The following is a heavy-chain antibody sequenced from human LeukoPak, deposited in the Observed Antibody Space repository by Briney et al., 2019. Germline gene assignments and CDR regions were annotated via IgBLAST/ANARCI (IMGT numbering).Heavy chain of an antibody. D-gene: IGHD5/OR15-5a*01. CDR1: GFTFDDYA. V-gene: IGHV3-9*01. CDR3: ARDGHYTIYELRFDY. J-gene: IGHJ4*02. CDR2: ISWNSGSI. Sequence: GGSLSLSCAASGFTFDDYAMHWVRHAPGKGLEWVSGISWNSGSIGYADSVKGRFTISRDNAENSLYLQMNSLRAEDTGVYYCARDGHYTIYELRFDYWGQGALVTVSS.